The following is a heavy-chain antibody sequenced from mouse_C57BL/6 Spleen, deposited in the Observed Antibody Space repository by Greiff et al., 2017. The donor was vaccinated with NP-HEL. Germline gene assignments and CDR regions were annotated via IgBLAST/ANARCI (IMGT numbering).Heavy chain of an antibody. J-gene: IGHJ3*01. CDR1: GYTFTSYW. Sequence: VQLQQSGAELVRPGTSVKLSCKASGYTFTSYWMHWVKQRPGQGLEWIGVIDPSDSYTNYNQKFKGKATLTVDTSSSTAYMQLSSLTSEDSAVYYCARWDSFAYWGQGTLVTVSA. D-gene: IGHD4-1*01. V-gene: IGHV1-59*01. CDR2: IDPSDSYT. CDR3: ARWDSFAY.